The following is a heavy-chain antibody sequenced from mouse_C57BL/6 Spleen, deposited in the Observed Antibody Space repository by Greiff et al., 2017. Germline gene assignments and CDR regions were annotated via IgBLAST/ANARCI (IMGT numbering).Heavy chain of an antibody. CDR3: ARHRGYFDY. V-gene: IGHV5-12*01. CDR1: GFTFSDYY. J-gene: IGHJ2*01. Sequence: EVQGVESGGGLVQPGGSLKLSCAASGFTFSDYYMYWVRQTPEKRLEWVAYISNGGGSTYYPATVKGRFTISRDNAKNTLYLQMSRLKSEDTAMYYCARHRGYFDYWGQGTTLTVSS. CDR2: ISNGGGST.